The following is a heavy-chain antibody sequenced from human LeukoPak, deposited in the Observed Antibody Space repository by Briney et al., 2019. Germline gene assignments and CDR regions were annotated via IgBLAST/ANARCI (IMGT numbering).Heavy chain of an antibody. CDR2: INPSGGST. Sequence: ASVKVSCKASGYTFTSYYMHWVRQAPGQGLEWMGIINPSGGSTSYAQKFQGRVTMTTDTSTSTAHMELRSLGYDDTAVYYCARDGRFAAYEPDYWGQGTLVTVSS. D-gene: IGHD1-26*01. V-gene: IGHV1-46*01. J-gene: IGHJ4*02. CDR1: GYTFTSYY. CDR3: ARDGRFAAYEPDY.